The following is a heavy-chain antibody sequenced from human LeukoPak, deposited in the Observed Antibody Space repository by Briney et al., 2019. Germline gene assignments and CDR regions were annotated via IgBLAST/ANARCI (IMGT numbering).Heavy chain of an antibody. CDR3: ARSVYSTNVDS. D-gene: IGHD6-13*01. CDR2: LYYSGST. CDR1: GGSISSYY. J-gene: IGHJ4*02. V-gene: IGHV4-59*05. Sequence: SETLSLTCTVSGGSISSYYWSWIRQPPGKGLEWIGSLYYSGSTYYNPSLKSRVTISVDTSKNQLSLKLSSVTASDTAVYYCARSVYSTNVDSWGQGTLVTVSS.